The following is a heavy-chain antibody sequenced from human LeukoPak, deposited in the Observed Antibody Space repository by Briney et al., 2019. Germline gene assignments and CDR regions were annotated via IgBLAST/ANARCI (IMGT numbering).Heavy chain of an antibody. D-gene: IGHD6-6*01. J-gene: IGHJ4*02. Sequence: SETLSLTCTVSGGSISSGGYYWSWIRQPPGKGLEWIGYIYHSGSTYYNPSLKSRVTISVDRSKNQFSLKLSSVTAADTAVYYCASWSWSSSARDLVDYWGQGTLVTVSS. V-gene: IGHV4-30-2*01. CDR3: ASWSWSSSARDLVDY. CDR2: IYHSGST. CDR1: GGSISSGGYY.